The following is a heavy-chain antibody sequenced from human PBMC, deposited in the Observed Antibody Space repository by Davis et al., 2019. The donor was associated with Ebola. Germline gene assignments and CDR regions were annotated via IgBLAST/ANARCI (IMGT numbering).Heavy chain of an antibody. CDR1: GFTFSTYS. V-gene: IGHV3-23*01. D-gene: IGHD5-24*01. CDR2: LSVSGGHT. Sequence: GGSLRLSCAASGFTFSTYSMSWVRQAPGKGLEWVAALSVSGGHTFYADSVRGRFTISRDNSKNTVYLQMNSLRAEDTAVYYCARGDGYNFFCHWGQGTLVTVSS. CDR3: ARGDGYNFFCH. J-gene: IGHJ1*01.